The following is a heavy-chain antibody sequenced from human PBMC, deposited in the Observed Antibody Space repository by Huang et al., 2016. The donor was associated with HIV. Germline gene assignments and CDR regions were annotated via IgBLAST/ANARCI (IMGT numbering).Heavy chain of an antibody. CDR1: GFPFRDDD. V-gene: IGHV3-23*01. CDR2: ISGSGGTT. Sequence: EVQLLESGGTLVKPGGSLRLSCEASGFPFRDDDMSWFRQTPDKGLEWVSTISGSGGTTHYADSVKGRFTISRDNSNKTLYLHMVSLRAEDTALYYCAKEQKTIFGVAISFFDYWGQGTLVTVSS. D-gene: IGHD3-3*01. CDR3: AKEQKTIFGVAISFFDY. J-gene: IGHJ4*01.